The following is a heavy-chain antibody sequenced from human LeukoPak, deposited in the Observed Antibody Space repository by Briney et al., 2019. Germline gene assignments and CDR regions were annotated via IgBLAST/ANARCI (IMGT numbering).Heavy chain of an antibody. CDR1: GFTFSNYS. V-gene: IGHV3-48*04. CDR3: ARDYCSGPKCYFIDY. J-gene: IGHJ4*02. Sequence: PGGSLRLSYAASGFTFSNYSMNWVRQAPGKGLEWVSYITSSSTVYYAGSVKGRFTISRDNAKNSLFLQMNSLRAEDTAVYYCARDYCSGPKCYFIDYWGQGALVTVSS. CDR2: ITSSSTV. D-gene: IGHD2-15*01.